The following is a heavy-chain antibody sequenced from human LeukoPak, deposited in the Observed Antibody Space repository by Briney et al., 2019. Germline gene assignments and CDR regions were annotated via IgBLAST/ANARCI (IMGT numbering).Heavy chain of an antibody. D-gene: IGHD6-19*01. CDR2: IDHSGST. J-gene: IGHJ4*02. Sequence: SPSETLSLTCAVYGGSFSDYYWTWIRQPPGKGLEWIGEIDHSGSTNYNPSLKSRLTISVDTSKNQFSVKLTSVTAADTAVYYCARHAARGSVAGTVRLYYFDYWGQGTLVTVSS. CDR1: GGSFSDYY. CDR3: ARHAARGSVAGTVRLYYFDY. V-gene: IGHV4-34*01.